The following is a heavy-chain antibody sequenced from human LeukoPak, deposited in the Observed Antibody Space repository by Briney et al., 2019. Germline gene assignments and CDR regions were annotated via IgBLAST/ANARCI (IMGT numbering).Heavy chain of an antibody. V-gene: IGHV3-74*01. CDR1: GLTFSTYW. CDR2: MNSGGSTI. CDR3: ATAGSYRFDH. J-gene: IGHJ4*02. Sequence: GGSLRLSCAASGLTFSTYWMPWVRHAPGKGLMWVSRMNSGGSTINYADSVKGRFTISRGNAKNTLYLQMDSLRAEDTAVYYCATAGSYRFDHWGQGTLVTVSS. D-gene: IGHD3-16*02.